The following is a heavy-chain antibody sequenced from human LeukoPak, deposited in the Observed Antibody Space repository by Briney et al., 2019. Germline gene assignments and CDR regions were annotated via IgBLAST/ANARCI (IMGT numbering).Heavy chain of an antibody. V-gene: IGHV3-23*01. Sequence: GGSLRLSCAASGFTFSSYAMHWVRQAPGKGLEWVSAISGSGGSTYYADSVKGRFTISRDNSKNTLYLQMNSLRAEDTAVYYCAKVGRVDCSSTSCYPSIWGQGTMVTVSS. CDR3: AKVGRVDCSSTSCYPSI. CDR1: GFTFSSYA. CDR2: ISGSGGST. D-gene: IGHD2-2*01. J-gene: IGHJ3*02.